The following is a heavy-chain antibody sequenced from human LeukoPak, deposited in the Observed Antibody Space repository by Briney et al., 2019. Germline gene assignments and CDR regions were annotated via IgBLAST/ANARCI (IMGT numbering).Heavy chain of an antibody. CDR1: GYTFTSYD. V-gene: IGHV1-8*01. CDR3: ARGYGMDV. Sequence: ASVKVSCKASGYTFTSYDINWVRQATGQGLEWMGWMNPNSGNTGYAQKLQGRVTMTTDTSTSTAHMELRSLRSDDTAVYYCARGYGMDVWGQGTTVTVSS. J-gene: IGHJ6*02. CDR2: MNPNSGNT.